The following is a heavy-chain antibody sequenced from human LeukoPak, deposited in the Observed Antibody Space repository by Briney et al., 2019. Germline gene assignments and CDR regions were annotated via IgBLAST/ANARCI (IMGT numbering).Heavy chain of an antibody. D-gene: IGHD3-22*01. Sequence: ASVKVSCKASGYTFTSYYMHWVRQAPGQGLEWMGIINPSGGSTSYAQKFQGRVTMTRDTSTSTVYMELSSLRSEDTAVYYCARGRRILGYDSSGYYGYCGQGTLVTVSS. CDR1: GYTFTSYY. J-gene: IGHJ4*02. V-gene: IGHV1-46*01. CDR3: ARGRRILGYDSSGYYGY. CDR2: INPSGGST.